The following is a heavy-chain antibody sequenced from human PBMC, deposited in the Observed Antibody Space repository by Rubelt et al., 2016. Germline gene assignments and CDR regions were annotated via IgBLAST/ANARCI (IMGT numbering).Heavy chain of an antibody. D-gene: IGHD3-3*01. J-gene: IGHJ6*02. CDR2: INAGNGNT. V-gene: IGHV1-3*01. CDR3: ARDQGITIFGVVHYGMDV. Sequence: MHWVRQAPGQRLEWMGWINAGNGNTKYSQKFQGRVTITRDTSASTAYMELSSLRSEDTAVYYCARDQGITIFGVVHYGMDVWGQGTTVTVSS.